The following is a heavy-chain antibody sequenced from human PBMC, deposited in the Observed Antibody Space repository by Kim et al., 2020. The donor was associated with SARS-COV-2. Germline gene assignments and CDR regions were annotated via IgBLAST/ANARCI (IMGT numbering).Heavy chain of an antibody. Sequence: SETLSLTCTVSGGSISSSSYYWVWIRQPPGKGLEWIGSIYYSGNTYYNPSLKSRVTISIDTSKKQFSLKLTSVTAADTAVYYCAREEYYSDTGGFIDYWGGGTVVTVSS. CDR3: AREEYYSDTGGFIDY. D-gene: IGHD3-10*01. J-gene: IGHJ4*02. CDR1: GGSISSSSYY. V-gene: IGHV4-39*02. CDR2: IYYSGNT.